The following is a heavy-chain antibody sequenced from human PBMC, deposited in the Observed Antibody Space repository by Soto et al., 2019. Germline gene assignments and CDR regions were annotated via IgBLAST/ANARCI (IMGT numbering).Heavy chain of an antibody. CDR1: GVSFSGYY. V-gene: IGHV4-34*01. Sequence: SETLSLTCAVYGVSFSGYYWSWIRQPPGKGLEWIGEINHSGSTNYNPSLTSRVTISVDTSKNQFSLKLSTVTAADTAVYYCARGQSSKNYGDYLYTWFDPWGQGTLVTVSS. D-gene: IGHD4-17*01. CDR3: ARGQSSKNYGDYLYTWFDP. J-gene: IGHJ5*02. CDR2: INHSGST.